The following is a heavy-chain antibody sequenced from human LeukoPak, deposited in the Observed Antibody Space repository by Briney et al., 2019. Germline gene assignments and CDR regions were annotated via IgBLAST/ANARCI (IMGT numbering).Heavy chain of an antibody. J-gene: IGHJ4*02. CDR2: IYHSGST. Sequence: RSETLSLTCTVSGYSISSGYYWGWIRQPPGKGLEWIGSIYHSGSTYYNPSLKSRVTILVDTSKNQFSLKLSSVTAADTAVYYCARVRSRSWYLGVQKGGYFDYWGQGTLVTVSS. CDR3: ARVRSRSWYLGVQKGGYFDY. CDR1: GYSISSGYY. V-gene: IGHV4-38-2*02. D-gene: IGHD6-13*01.